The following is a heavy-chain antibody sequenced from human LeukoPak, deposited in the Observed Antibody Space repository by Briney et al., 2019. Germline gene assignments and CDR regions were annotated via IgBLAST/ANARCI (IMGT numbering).Heavy chain of an antibody. J-gene: IGHJ4*02. D-gene: IGHD2-15*01. V-gene: IGHV1-8*03. CDR2: MNPNSGNT. Sequence: ASVKVSCKASGYTFTSYDINWVRQAPGQGLEWMGWMNPNSGNTVYAQKFQGRVTITRNTSISTAYMELSSLRSEDTAVYYCARGQARGVVVVVAATTPLFDYWGQGTLVTVSS. CDR1: GYTFTSYD. CDR3: ARGQARGVVVVVAATTPLFDY.